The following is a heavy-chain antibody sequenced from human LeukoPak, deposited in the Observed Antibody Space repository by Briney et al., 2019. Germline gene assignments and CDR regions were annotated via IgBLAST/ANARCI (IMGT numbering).Heavy chain of an antibody. J-gene: IGHJ5*02. CDR1: GGSFSGYY. Sequence: SETLSLTCAVYGGSFSGYYWSWTPQPPGRGLKWFGEINHSGSTNYNPSLKSRVTISVDTSKNQFSLKLSSVTAADTAVYYCARLRGSFLKNWFDPWGQGTLVTVSS. CDR2: INHSGST. CDR3: ARLRGSFLKNWFDP. V-gene: IGHV4-34*01. D-gene: IGHD3-10*01.